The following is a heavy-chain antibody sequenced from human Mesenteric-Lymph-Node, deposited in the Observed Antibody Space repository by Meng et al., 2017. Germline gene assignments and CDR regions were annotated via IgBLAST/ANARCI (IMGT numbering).Heavy chain of an antibody. Sequence: QVQLVQSGAEVKKPGSSVKVSCKASGGTFSSYAISWVRQAPGQGLEWMGGIIPIFGTANYAQNFQGRFTMTTDTSTSTAYMELRSLRSDDTAVYYCARDLPGGTKGTWLDLWGQGTLVTVSS. J-gene: IGHJ5*02. CDR1: GGTFSSYA. V-gene: IGHV1-69*06. CDR3: ARDLPGGTKGTWLDL. D-gene: IGHD1-14*01. CDR2: IIPIFGTA.